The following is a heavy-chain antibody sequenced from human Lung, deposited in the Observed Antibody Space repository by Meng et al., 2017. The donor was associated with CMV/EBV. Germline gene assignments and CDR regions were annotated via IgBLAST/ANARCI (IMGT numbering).Heavy chain of an antibody. CDR1: GFNFFEYT. CDR2: ISWDSTNI. Sequence: SCAASGFNFFEYTMYWVRQVPGKGLEWVAGISWDSTNIAYADSVKGRFTISRDNAKNSLYLQMNSLRVEDTAVYYCARVAAAGRGMEVWGQGTTVTVSS. V-gene: IGHV3-9*01. D-gene: IGHD6-13*01. CDR3: ARVAAAGRGMEV. J-gene: IGHJ6*02.